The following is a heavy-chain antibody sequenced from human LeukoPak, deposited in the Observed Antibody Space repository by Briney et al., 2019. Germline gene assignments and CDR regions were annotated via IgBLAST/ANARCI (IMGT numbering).Heavy chain of an antibody. CDR2: INAGNGNT. CDR1: GYTFTIYA. CDR3: ARGSAKRGRITMVRGVLDY. D-gene: IGHD3-10*01. Sequence: GASVTVSFTSSGYTFTIYAMHWVRQAPGQRLEWMGWINAGNGNTKYSQKFQGRVTITRDTSASTAYMELSSLRSEDTAVYYCARGSAKRGRITMVRGVLDYWGQGTLVTVSS. V-gene: IGHV1-3*01. J-gene: IGHJ4*02.